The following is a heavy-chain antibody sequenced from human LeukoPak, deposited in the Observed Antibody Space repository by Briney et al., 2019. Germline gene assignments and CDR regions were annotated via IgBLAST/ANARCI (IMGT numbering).Heavy chain of an antibody. CDR3: AKSTSGSRY. CDR2: ISGSGGST. J-gene: IGHJ4*02. CDR1: GFTFDDYA. Sequence: PGGSLRLSCAASGFTFDDYAMHWVRQVPGKGLEWVSAISGSGGSTYYADSVKGRFTISRDNSKNTLYLQMNSLRAEDTAVYYCAKSTSGSRYWGQGTLVTVSS. V-gene: IGHV3-23*01. D-gene: IGHD1-26*01.